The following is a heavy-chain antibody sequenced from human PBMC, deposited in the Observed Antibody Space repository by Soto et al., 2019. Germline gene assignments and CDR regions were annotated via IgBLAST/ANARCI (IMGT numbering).Heavy chain of an antibody. V-gene: IGHV1-69*01. Sequence: QVQLVQSGAEVKKPGSSVKVSCKASGGTFSSYAISWVRQAPGQGIEWMGGIIPIFGTANYAQKFQGRVTINADESTRTAYMELSSLRSADTAVYYCARSGEAYCGGDCYFDYWGQGTLVTVSS. CDR1: GGTFSSYA. CDR2: IIPIFGTA. J-gene: IGHJ4*02. D-gene: IGHD2-21*02. CDR3: ARSGEAYCGGDCYFDY.